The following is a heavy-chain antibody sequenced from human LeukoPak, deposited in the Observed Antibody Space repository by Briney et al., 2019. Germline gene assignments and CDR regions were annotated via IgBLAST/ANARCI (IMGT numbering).Heavy chain of an antibody. V-gene: IGHV3-23*01. CDR2: ITGGGTTT. Sequence: GGSLRLSCVASGFTFSNFAVMWVRQAPRQGLEFVAAITGGGTTTRYGDSVKGRFTISRDNSKDTLFLQMRSLRVEDTAQYFCARDPNGDYIGAFEFWGHGTGVTVPS. CDR3: ARDPNGDYIGAFEF. D-gene: IGHD4-17*01. CDR1: GFTFSNFA. J-gene: IGHJ3*01.